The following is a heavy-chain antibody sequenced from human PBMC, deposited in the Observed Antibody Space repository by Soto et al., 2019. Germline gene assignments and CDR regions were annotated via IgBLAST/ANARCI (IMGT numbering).Heavy chain of an antibody. J-gene: IGHJ5*02. Sequence: GASVKVSCKASGYTFTSYCLHWVRQAPGQGLEWMGIINPSGVSTTYAQKLQGRVTMTTDTSTSTAYMELRSLRSDDTAVYYCARDTGYSSGWYRWFDPWGQGTLVTAPQ. CDR1: GYTFTSYC. D-gene: IGHD6-19*01. V-gene: IGHV1-46*01. CDR3: ARDTGYSSGWYRWFDP. CDR2: INPSGVST.